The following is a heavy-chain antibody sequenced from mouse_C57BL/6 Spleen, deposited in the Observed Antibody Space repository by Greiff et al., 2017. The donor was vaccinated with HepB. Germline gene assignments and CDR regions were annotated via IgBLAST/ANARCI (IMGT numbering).Heavy chain of an antibody. Sequence: QVQLQQSGAELVKPGASVKLSCKASGYTFTSYWMHWVKQRPGQGLEWIGMIHPNSGSTNYNEKFKSKATLTVDKSSSTAYMQLSSLTSEDSAVYYCARGGTTVVEGDYWGQGTTLTVSS. CDR2: IHPNSGST. D-gene: IGHD1-1*01. J-gene: IGHJ2*01. CDR1: GYTFTSYW. V-gene: IGHV1-64*01. CDR3: ARGGTTVVEGDY.